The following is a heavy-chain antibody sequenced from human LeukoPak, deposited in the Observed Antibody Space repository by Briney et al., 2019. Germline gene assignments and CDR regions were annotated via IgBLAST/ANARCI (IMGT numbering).Heavy chain of an antibody. CDR2: IYYTGST. V-gene: IGHV4-59*01. D-gene: IGHD3-22*01. Sequence: SETLSLTCTVSGGSISSYYWSWIRQPPGKGLEWIGYIYYTGSTNYNPSLKRRVTISVDTSKNQFSLKLSSVTAADTAVYYCASYDGAFDIWGQGTMVTVSS. CDR1: GGSISSYY. J-gene: IGHJ3*02. CDR3: ASYDGAFDI.